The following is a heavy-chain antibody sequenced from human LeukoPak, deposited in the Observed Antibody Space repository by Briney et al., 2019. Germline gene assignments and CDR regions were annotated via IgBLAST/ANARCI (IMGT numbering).Heavy chain of an antibody. CDR2: IRFDGTHQ. J-gene: IGHJ6*03. Sequence: GGSLRLSCAASGFTFSNAWMSWVRQAPGKGLEWVAFIRFDGTHQYYADSMKGRFTISRDNSKNTVYLQIYSLTPDDTAVYFCSKTSLSDSSGHYYYMDVWGKGTTVTISS. CDR3: SKTSLSDSSGHYYYMDV. V-gene: IGHV3-30*02. D-gene: IGHD3-3*01. CDR1: GFTFSNAW.